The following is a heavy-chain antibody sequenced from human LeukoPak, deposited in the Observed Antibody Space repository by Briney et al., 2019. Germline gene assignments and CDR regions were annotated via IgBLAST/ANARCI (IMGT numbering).Heavy chain of an antibody. CDR2: IKGDGSHT. CDR3: VRDWDHFDFDS. D-gene: IGHD3-9*01. V-gene: IGHV3-74*01. CDR1: GFTFSNYW. J-gene: IGHJ5*01. Sequence: GSLLLSCAASGFTFSNYWMHWVRQAPGKGLVWVSRIKGDGSHTIYADSVKGRFTISRDNAKNTLYLQMKSLRAEDTAVYYCVRDWDHFDFDSWGQGTLVTVSS.